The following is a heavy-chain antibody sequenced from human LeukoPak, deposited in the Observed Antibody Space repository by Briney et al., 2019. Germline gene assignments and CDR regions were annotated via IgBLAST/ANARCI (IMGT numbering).Heavy chain of an antibody. CDR2: IYPGASDT. D-gene: IGHD3-10*01. V-gene: IGHV5-51*01. CDR1: GYSFTTYW. J-gene: IGHJ4*02. CDR3: ARLGTYWSNYYFEY. Sequence: GGSRKISCQGSGYSFTTYWIGWVRQMPGKGLEGMGIIYPGASDTRYSPSFQGQVTISADKSINTAYLQWSSLKASDTAMYYCARLGTYWSNYYFEYWGQGTLVTVSS.